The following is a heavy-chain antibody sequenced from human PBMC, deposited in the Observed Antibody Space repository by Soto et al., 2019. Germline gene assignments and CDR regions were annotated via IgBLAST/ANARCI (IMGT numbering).Heavy chain of an antibody. CDR1: GGSISSYY. V-gene: IGHV4-59*12. Sequence: SETLSLTCTVSGGSISSYYWSWIRQPPGKGLEWIGYIYHSGSTYYNPSLKSRVTISVDRSKNQFSLKLSSVTAADTAVYYCARGKFLGQLYGGVSYFAYWGQGSLVTVSS. J-gene: IGHJ4*02. CDR2: IYHSGST. CDR3: ARGKFLGQLYGGVSYFAY. D-gene: IGHD3-16*01.